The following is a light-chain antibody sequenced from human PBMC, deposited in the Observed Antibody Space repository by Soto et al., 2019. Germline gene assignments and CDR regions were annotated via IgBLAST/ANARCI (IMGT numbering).Light chain of an antibody. CDR1: QSISSW. V-gene: IGKV1-5*01. J-gene: IGKJ1*01. CDR3: QQYNNYPRT. CDR2: DAS. Sequence: IQMTQSPSTLSATAGDRVTITCRASQSISSWLAWYQHKPGKAPKFLIYDASTLESGVPSRFSGSGSGTEFTLTISSLQPDDFATYYCQQYNNYPRTFGQGTKVDIK.